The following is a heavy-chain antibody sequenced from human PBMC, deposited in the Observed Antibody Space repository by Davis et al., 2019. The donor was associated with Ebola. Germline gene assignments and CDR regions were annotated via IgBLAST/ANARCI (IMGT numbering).Heavy chain of an antibody. CDR2: IYYSGST. D-gene: IGHD2-15*01. CDR1: GGSISTGDYY. J-gene: IGHJ4*02. CDR3: ARCSGGSCEFGLDY. Sequence: MPSETLSLTCTVSGGSISTGDYYWSWIRQPPGKGLEWIGYIYYSGSTNYNPSLKSRVTISVDTSKNQFSLKLSSVTAADTAVYYCARCSGGSCEFGLDYWGQGTLVTVSS. V-gene: IGHV4-61*08.